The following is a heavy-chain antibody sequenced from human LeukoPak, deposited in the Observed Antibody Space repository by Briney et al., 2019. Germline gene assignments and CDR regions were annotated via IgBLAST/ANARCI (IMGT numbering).Heavy chain of an antibody. J-gene: IGHJ5*02. D-gene: IGHD6-6*01. Sequence: AAVRVSCKASGYTFSRYALHWVRQAPGKRLECMGWINPGKGYTEYTPTFQATVTITADKSTITSYMELSSLRSEDTAVYYCAWAGLASWFDPWGQGTLVTVSS. CDR3: AWAGLASWFDP. V-gene: IGHV1-3*01. CDR1: GYTFSRYA. CDR2: INPGKGYT.